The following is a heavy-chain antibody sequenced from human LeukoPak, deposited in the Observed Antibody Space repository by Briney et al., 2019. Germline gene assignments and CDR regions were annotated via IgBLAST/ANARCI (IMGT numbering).Heavy chain of an antibody. CDR2: IYHSGST. D-gene: IGHD4-17*01. J-gene: IGHJ4*02. CDR3: ARTTTNWDGDLDY. Sequence: SETLSLTCTVSGGSISSYYWSWIRQPPGKGLEWIGSIYHSGSTYYNPSLKSRVTISVDTSKNQFSLKLSSVTAADTAVYYCARTTTNWDGDLDYWGQGTLVTVSS. CDR1: GGSISSYY. V-gene: IGHV4-59*08.